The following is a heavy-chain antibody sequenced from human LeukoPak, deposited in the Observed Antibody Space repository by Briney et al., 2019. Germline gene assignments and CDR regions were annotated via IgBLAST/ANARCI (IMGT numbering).Heavy chain of an antibody. CDR3: ARVGGRDGYPTVDY. D-gene: IGHD5-24*01. Sequence: SETLSLTCTVSGGSISSYYWSWIRQPPGKGLVWIGYIYYSGSTNYNPSLKSRVTISVDTSKNQFSLKLSSVTAADTAVYYCARVGGRDGYPTVDYWGQGTLVTVSS. V-gene: IGHV4-59*01. CDR1: GGSISSYY. CDR2: IYYSGST. J-gene: IGHJ4*02.